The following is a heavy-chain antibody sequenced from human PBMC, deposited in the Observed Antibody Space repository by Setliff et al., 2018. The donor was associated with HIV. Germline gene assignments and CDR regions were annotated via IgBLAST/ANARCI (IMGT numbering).Heavy chain of an antibody. V-gene: IGHV4-61*09. CDR2: VHTIGST. CDR3: ARVSSSRYFLEAFDS. CDR1: GDSINSDSYY. Sequence: PSETLSLTCTVFGDSINSDSYYWTWIRQPGGKGLEWIGHVHTIGSTNYNPSLKGRVSISIDTSKNQFTLNLRSATATDTAFYYCARVSSSRYFLEAFDSWGQGLLVTV. D-gene: IGHD6-25*01. J-gene: IGHJ4*02.